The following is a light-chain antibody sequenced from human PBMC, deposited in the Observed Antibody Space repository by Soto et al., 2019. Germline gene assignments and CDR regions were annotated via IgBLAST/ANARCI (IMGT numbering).Light chain of an antibody. CDR1: SRDVGGHDY. CDR2: EVS. Sequence: QSALTQPRSVSGSPGQSVTISCAGTSRDVGGHDYVSWYQQHPGKAPKLMIYEVSKRPSGVPDRFSGSKSGNTASLTVSGLQAEDEADYYCSSYVTGNSLIFGGGTKVTVL. J-gene: IGLJ2*01. V-gene: IGLV2-8*01. CDR3: SSYVTGNSLI.